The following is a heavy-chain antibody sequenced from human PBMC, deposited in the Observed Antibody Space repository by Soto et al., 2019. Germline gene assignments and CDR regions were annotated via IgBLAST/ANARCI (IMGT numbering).Heavy chain of an antibody. V-gene: IGHV1-69*06. CDR1: GGTFSSYA. Sequence: GASVKVSCKASGGTFSSYAISWVRQAPGQGLECLGGIIPIFGTANYAQKFQGRVTITADKSTSTAYMELSSLRSEDKAVYYCARVYPYYEASSGYYPSDDAFDIWGQATMVTV. D-gene: IGHD3-22*01. CDR2: IIPIFGTA. CDR3: ARVYPYYEASSGYYPSDDAFDI. J-gene: IGHJ3*02.